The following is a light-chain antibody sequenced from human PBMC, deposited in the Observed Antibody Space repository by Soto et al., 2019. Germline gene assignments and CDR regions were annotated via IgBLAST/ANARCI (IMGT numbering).Light chain of an antibody. J-gene: IGKJ1*01. CDR2: DAS. V-gene: IGKV1-5*01. CDR3: QQYNSFPWT. CDR1: QSIGSW. Sequence: DIQMTQSPSTLSASVGDRVTITCRASQSIGSWLAWYQQKPEKAPKLLIFDASSLESGVPSRFSGSGSGTEFTLTISSLQPDDFATYYCQQYNSFPWTFGQGTKVEIK.